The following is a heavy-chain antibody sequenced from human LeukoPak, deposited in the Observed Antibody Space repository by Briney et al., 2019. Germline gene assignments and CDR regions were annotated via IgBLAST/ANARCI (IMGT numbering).Heavy chain of an antibody. V-gene: IGHV3-30*02. D-gene: IGHD3-22*01. CDR3: ARFLPSSGYPFDY. CDR1: GFTFSSYG. Sequence: PGGSLRLSCAASGFTFSSYGMHWVRQAPGKGLEWVAFIRYDGSNKYYADSVKGRFTISRDYAKNSLYLQMNSLRAEDTAVYYCARFLPSSGYPFDYWGQGTLVTVSS. J-gene: IGHJ4*02. CDR2: IRYDGSNK.